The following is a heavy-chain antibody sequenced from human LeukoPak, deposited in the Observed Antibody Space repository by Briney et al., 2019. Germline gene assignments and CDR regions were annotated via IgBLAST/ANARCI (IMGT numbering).Heavy chain of an antibody. Sequence: SVKVSCKASGGTFSSYAISWVRQAPGQGLEWMGGIIPIFGTANYAQKFQGRVTITADKSTSTVYMELSSLRSEDTAVYFCARVAGTLAAAGYAEDYWGQGTLVTVSS. V-gene: IGHV1-69*06. CDR2: IIPIFGTA. CDR1: GGTFSSYA. J-gene: IGHJ4*02. CDR3: ARVAGTLAAAGYAEDY. D-gene: IGHD6-13*01.